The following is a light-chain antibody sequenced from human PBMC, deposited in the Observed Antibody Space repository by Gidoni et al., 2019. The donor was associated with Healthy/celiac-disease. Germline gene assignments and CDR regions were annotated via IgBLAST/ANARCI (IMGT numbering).Light chain of an antibody. CDR3: QQYYSTRT. Sequence: DIVMTQPPDSLAVSPGERATINCKSSQSVLYSSNNKNYLAWYQQKPGQPPKLLIYWASTREAGVPDRFSGSGSGTDFTLTISSLQAEDVAVYYCQQYYSTRTFGQGTKVEIK. J-gene: IGKJ1*01. CDR2: WAS. CDR1: QSVLYSSNNKNY. V-gene: IGKV4-1*01.